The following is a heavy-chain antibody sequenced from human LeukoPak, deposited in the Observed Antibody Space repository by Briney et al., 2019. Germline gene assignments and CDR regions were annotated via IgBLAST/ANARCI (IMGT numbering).Heavy chain of an antibody. CDR2: IWYDGSNK. J-gene: IGHJ4*02. CDR3: AKTTVGYSSGRFPGWPADY. Sequence: GGSLRLSCAASGFTFSSYGMRWVRQPPGKGLEWVAVIWYDGSNKYYAASVKGRFTISRDTSKNTVYLEMNSLRAEDTAVYYCAKTTVGYSSGRFPGWPADYWGQGPLVTVSS. CDR1: GFTFSSYG. D-gene: IGHD6-19*01. V-gene: IGHV3-33*06.